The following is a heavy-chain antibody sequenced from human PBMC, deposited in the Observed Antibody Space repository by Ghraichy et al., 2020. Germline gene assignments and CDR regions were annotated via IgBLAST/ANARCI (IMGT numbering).Heavy chain of an antibody. CDR3: ARGSRIVVPAEINSFYYMGV. J-gene: IGHJ6*03. Sequence: SETLSLTCTISGDSISSGNYFWSWIRQPAGKTLEWIGRVYHSGSTNYNPSLQSRVTISVETSINQFSLRMTSVTAADTAVYYCARGSRIVVPAEINSFYYMGVWGKGTTVTVSS. V-gene: IGHV4-61*02. CDR2: VYHSGST. CDR1: GDSISSGNYF. D-gene: IGHD2-21*02.